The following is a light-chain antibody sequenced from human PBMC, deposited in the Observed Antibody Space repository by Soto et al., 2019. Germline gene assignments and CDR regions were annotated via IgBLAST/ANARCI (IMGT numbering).Light chain of an antibody. CDR1: QSLRHSDGSTY. J-gene: IGKJ1*01. Sequence: DVVMTQSPLSLPVTLGQPASISCRSSQSLRHSDGSTYLNWFQQRPGQSPRRLIYEVSDRDSGDPDRFSGSGSGTDFTLKISRVEAEDVGVYYCMQGTHWQWTFGQGTEVEIK. V-gene: IGKV2-30*02. CDR3: MQGTHWQWT. CDR2: EVS.